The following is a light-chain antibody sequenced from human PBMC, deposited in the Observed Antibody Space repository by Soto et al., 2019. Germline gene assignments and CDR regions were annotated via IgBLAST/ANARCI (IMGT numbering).Light chain of an antibody. CDR1: SSDVGSYNL. V-gene: IGLV2-23*02. Sequence: QSVLTQPASVSGSPGQSITISCTGTSSDVGSYNLVSWYQQYPGKAPKLMIYEVSKRPSGVSNRFSGSKSGNTASLTISGLQAEDEADYYCCSYAGGSTPYVFGTGTKLTVL. CDR3: CSYAGGSTPYV. CDR2: EVS. J-gene: IGLJ1*01.